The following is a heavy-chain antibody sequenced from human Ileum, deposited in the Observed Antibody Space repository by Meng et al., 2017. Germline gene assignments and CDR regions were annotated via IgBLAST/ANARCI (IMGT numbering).Heavy chain of an antibody. V-gene: IGHV4-31*03. J-gene: IGHJ5*02. D-gene: IGHD3-22*01. CDR1: GGSTSVGHYF. CDR3: ARGVVTYYDSSTLTWFDP. CDR2: IYHSGVT. Sequence: QVQPQGAGPGPGNPSRTLSLTGTVSGGSTSVGHYFWSWIRQHPEKGLEWIGYIYHSGVTYYSPSLKSRLTISVDTSKNQFSLKLSSVTAADTAIYYCARGVVTYYDSSTLTWFDPWGQGALVTVSS.